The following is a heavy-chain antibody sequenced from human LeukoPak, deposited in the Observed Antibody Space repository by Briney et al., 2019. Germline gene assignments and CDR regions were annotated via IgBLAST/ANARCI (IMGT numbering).Heavy chain of an antibody. Sequence: SETLSLTCTVSGGSISSYYWSWIRQPPGKGLEWIGYIYTSGSTNYNPSLKSRVTMSVDTSKNQFSLKLSSVTAADTAVYYCARQGYCSSTSCYMGGAYNWFDPWGQGTLVTVSS. V-gene: IGHV4-4*09. CDR1: GGSISSYY. CDR3: ARQGYCSSTSCYMGGAYNWFDP. D-gene: IGHD2-2*02. CDR2: IYTSGST. J-gene: IGHJ5*02.